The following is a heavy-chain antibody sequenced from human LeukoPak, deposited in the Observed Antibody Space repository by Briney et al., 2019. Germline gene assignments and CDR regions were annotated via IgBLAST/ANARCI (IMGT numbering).Heavy chain of an antibody. V-gene: IGHV3-15*05. Sequence: GGSLRLSCAASGFTFSNAWMSWVRQAPGKGLEWVGRIKSKTDGGTTDYVAPVKGRFTISRDDSKNSLYLQMNSLRTEDSALYYCAKGPLEVFPGYMDVWGKGTTVTVSS. CDR3: AKGPLEVFPGYMDV. CDR1: GFTFSNAW. J-gene: IGHJ6*03. CDR2: IKSKTDGGTT. D-gene: IGHD2-21*01.